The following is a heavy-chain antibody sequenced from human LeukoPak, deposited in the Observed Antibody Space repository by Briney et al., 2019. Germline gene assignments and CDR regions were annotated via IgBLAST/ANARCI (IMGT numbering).Heavy chain of an antibody. J-gene: IGHJ4*02. CDR2: IYYSGST. D-gene: IGHD3-22*01. V-gene: IGHV4-59*01. CDR3: ARGGYYDSSGYYSKIWYPRFDY. Sequence: SLTLSLTCTVSGGSISSYYWSWIRQPPGKGLEWIGYIYYSGSTNYNPSLKSRVTISVDTSKNQFSLKLSSVTAADTAVYYCARGGYYDSSGYYSKIWYPRFDYWGQGTPVPVSS. CDR1: GGSISSYY.